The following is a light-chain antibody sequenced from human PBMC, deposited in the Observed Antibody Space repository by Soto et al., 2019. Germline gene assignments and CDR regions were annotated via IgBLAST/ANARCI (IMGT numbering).Light chain of an antibody. CDR2: DAS. CDR1: QSISSW. Sequence: DIQMTQSPSTLSASVGDRVTITCRASQSISSWLAWYQQKPGKAPKVLIYDASSLESGVPSRFSDSGSGTEFTLTISSLQPDDFATYYCQQYSSSWTFGQGTKVQVK. J-gene: IGKJ1*01. CDR3: QQYSSSWT. V-gene: IGKV1-5*01.